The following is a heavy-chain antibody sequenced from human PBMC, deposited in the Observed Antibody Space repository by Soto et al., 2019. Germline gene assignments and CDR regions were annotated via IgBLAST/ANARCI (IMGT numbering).Heavy chain of an antibody. CDR1: GFTFSSYG. J-gene: IGHJ5*01. V-gene: IGHV3-30*18. CDR3: AKWDDS. CDR2: ISYEGSNK. D-gene: IGHD1-26*01. Sequence: QVQLVESGGGVVQPGRSLRLSCAASGFTFSSYGMHWVRQAPGKGLEWVAVISYEGSNKYYADSVKGRFTISRDNSNNTLYLPINSMSAGDKAVYYCAKWDDSWGHGTLVTVSS.